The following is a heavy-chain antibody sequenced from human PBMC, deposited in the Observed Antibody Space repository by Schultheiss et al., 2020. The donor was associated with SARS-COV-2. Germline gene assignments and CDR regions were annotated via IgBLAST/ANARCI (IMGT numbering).Heavy chain of an antibody. J-gene: IGHJ6*02. V-gene: IGHV3-23*01. D-gene: IGHD3-10*01. Sequence: GGSLRLSCAASGFTFSSYAMSWVRQAPGKGLEWVSAISGSGGSTYYADSVKGRFTISRDNSKNTLYLQMNSLRAEDTAVYYCARDQEDVVRGVTVYYYYYGMDVWGQGTTVTVSS. CDR2: ISGSGGST. CDR1: GFTFSSYA. CDR3: ARDQEDVVRGVTVYYYYYGMDV.